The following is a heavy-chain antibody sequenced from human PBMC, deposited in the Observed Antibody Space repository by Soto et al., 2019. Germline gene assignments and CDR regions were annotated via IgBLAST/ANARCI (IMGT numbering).Heavy chain of an antibody. CDR2: IYYSGST. Sequence: SETLSLTCTVSGGSISSGDYYWSWIRQPPGKGLEWIGYIYYSGSTYYNPSLKSRVTISVDTSKNQFSLKLSSVTAVDTAVYYCASRKRNCTNGVCYTGYFDYWGQGTLVTVSS. CDR1: GGSISSGDYY. J-gene: IGHJ4*02. CDR3: ASRKRNCTNGVCYTGYFDY. D-gene: IGHD2-8*01. V-gene: IGHV4-30-4*01.